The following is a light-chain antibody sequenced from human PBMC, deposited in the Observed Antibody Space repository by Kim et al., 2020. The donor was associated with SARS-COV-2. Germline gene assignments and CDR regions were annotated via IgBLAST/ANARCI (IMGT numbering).Light chain of an antibody. CDR1: SSDVGNYDL. V-gene: IGLV2-23*02. Sequence: GQSRTVSCTGASSDVGNYDLVSWYQQHPGKVPKLRISEVTKRPSGLSERCSGAKSGKTASLTISGLQTEDEGDYYCCSYADYSTMIFGGGTQLTVL. CDR3: CSYADYSTMI. CDR2: EVT. J-gene: IGLJ2*01.